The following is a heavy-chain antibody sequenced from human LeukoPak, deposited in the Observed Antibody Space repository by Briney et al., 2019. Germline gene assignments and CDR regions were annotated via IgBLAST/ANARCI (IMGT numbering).Heavy chain of an antibody. J-gene: IGHJ4*02. CDR2: IYYSGN. V-gene: IGHV4-59*01. CDR3: ARSHSAWTSFDY. Sequence: SETLSLTCTVSGGSISSYYWSWIRQPPGKGLEWIGYIYYSGNNYNPSLKSRVTISIDTSNNQFSLKLSSVTAADTAVYYCARSHSAWTSFDYWGQGTLVTVSS. CDR1: GGSISSYY. D-gene: IGHD3/OR15-3a*01.